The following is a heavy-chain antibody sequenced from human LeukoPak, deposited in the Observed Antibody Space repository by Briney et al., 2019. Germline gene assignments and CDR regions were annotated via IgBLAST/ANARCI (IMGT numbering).Heavy chain of an antibody. CDR3: ARPYIVATTDAFDI. D-gene: IGHD5-12*01. J-gene: IGHJ3*02. Sequence: ASVKVSCKASGGTFSSYAISWVRQAPGQGLEWMGGIIPIFGTANYAQKFQGRVTITADESTSTAYMELSSLRSEDTAVYYCARPYIVATTDAFDIWGQGTMVTVSS. CDR1: GGTFSSYA. V-gene: IGHV1-69*13. CDR2: IIPIFGTA.